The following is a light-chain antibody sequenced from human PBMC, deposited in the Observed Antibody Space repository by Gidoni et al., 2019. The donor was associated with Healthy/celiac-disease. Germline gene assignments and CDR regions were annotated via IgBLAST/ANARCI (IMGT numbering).Light chain of an antibody. CDR1: PSVSSN. J-gene: IGKJ4*01. CDR2: GAS. Sequence: EIVMTQSPATLSVSPGARATRSCRASPSVSSNVAWYQQKPGQAPRLLIYGASTRATGIPARFSGSGSGTELTLTISSLQSEDFAVYYCQQYNNWPLTFGGGTKVEIK. CDR3: QQYNNWPLT. V-gene: IGKV3-15*01.